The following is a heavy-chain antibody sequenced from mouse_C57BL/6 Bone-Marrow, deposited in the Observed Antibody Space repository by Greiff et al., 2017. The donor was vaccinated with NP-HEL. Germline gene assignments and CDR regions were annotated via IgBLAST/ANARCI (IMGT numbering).Heavy chain of an antibody. Sequence: EVQLQESGGGLVQPGGSLKLSCAASGFTFSDYYMYWVRQTPEKRLEWVAYISNGGGSTYYPDTVKGRFTISRDNAKKTLYLQMSRLKSEDTAMYYCARESMGRFAYWGQGTLVTVSA. J-gene: IGHJ3*01. CDR1: GFTFSDYY. CDR3: ARESMGRFAY. D-gene: IGHD2-10*02. CDR2: ISNGGGST. V-gene: IGHV5-12*01.